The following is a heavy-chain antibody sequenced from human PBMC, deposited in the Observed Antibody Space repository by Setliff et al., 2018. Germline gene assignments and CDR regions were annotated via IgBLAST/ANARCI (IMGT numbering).Heavy chain of an antibody. D-gene: IGHD5-12*01. J-gene: IGHJ4*02. Sequence: PSETLSLTCTVSGGSFTPYYWSWIRQPPGKGLEWIGYVYYSGTAYYNPSLKSRVTVIVDTSKNQFSLRLSSVTAADTAVYYCARGGTFHYFDYWGQGTPVTVSS. V-gene: IGHV4-59*01. CDR2: VYYSGTA. CDR3: ARGGTFHYFDY. CDR1: GGSFTPYY.